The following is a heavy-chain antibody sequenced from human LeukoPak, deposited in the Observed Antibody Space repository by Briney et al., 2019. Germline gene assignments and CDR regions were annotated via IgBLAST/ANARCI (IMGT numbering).Heavy chain of an antibody. D-gene: IGHD6-13*01. CDR2: ISSSGSTI. CDR1: GYTFGDYS. CDR3: ARSYSSSWHAYYYYYYMDV. V-gene: IGHV3-48*04. J-gene: IGHJ6*03. Sequence: PGGSLRLSCAASGYTFGDYSMNWVRQAPGKGLEWVSYISSSGSTIYYADSVKGRFTISRDNAKNSLYLQMNSLRAEDTAVYYCARSYSSSWHAYYYYYYMDVWGKGTTVTISS.